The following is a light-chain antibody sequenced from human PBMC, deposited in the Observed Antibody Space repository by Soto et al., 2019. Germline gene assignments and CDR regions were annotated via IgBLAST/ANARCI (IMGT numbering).Light chain of an antibody. Sequence: QSALTQPASVSGSPGQSITISCTGTSSDVGGYNYVSWYQQHPGKAPTLMIYEVNNRPSGVSDRFSDSKSGNTASLTISGLQAEDEAHYYCSSYTSSRTLEVFGTGTKLTVL. V-gene: IGLV2-14*01. CDR1: SSDVGGYNY. J-gene: IGLJ1*01. CDR3: SSYTSSRTLEV. CDR2: EVN.